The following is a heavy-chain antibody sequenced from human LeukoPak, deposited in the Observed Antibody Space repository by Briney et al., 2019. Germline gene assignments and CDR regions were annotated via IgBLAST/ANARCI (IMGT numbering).Heavy chain of an antibody. CDR1: GGSISSGGYS. CDR2: IYHSGST. V-gene: IGHV4-30-2*05. CDR3: ARDRYYYDSSGYPTGYYFDY. J-gene: IGHJ4*02. D-gene: IGHD3-22*01. Sequence: PSQTLSLTCAVSGGSISSGGYSWSWIRQPPGKGLEWIGYIYHSGSTYYNPSLKSRVTISVDTSKNQFSLKLSSVTAADTAVYYCARDRYYYDSSGYPTGYYFDYWGQGTLVTVSS.